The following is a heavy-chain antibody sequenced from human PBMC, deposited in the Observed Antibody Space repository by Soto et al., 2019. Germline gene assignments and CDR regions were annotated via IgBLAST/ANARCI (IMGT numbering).Heavy chain of an antibody. Sequence: ASETLSLTCTVSGGSISSYYWSWIRQPPGKGLEWIGYIYYSGSTNYNPSLKSRVTISVDTSKNQFSLKLSSVTAADTAVYYCARDKPPPSSWAPYGMDVWGQGTTVTVSS. J-gene: IGHJ6*02. D-gene: IGHD2-2*01. CDR1: GGSISSYY. V-gene: IGHV4-59*01. CDR3: ARDKPPPSSWAPYGMDV. CDR2: IYYSGST.